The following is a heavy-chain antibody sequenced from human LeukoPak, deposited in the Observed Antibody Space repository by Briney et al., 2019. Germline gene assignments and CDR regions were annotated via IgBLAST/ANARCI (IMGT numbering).Heavy chain of an antibody. CDR1: GFTFSSYA. CDR3: AKDPSLRVTLPL. D-gene: IGHD2-21*02. CDR2: ISYDGSNK. Sequence: GGSLRLSCAASGFTFSSYAMHWVRQAPGKGLEWVAVISYDGSNKYYADSVKGRFTISRDKSKNTLYLQMHSLRAEDTAVYYCAKDPSLRVTLPLWGRGTLVTVSS. V-gene: IGHV3-30-3*01. J-gene: IGHJ4*02.